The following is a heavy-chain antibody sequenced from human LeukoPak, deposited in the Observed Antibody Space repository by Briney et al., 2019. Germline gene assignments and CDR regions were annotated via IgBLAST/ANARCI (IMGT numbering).Heavy chain of an antibody. Sequence: SEPLSLTCTVSGDSISSYYWSWIRQPPGKGLEWIGYIYSSGSTNYRPSLKSRLTISVDMSKSQFSLKLSSVTAADTAVYYCARQLSGSSGLDYWGQGTLVTVSS. CDR3: ARQLSGSSGLDY. CDR1: GDSISSYY. D-gene: IGHD6-19*01. J-gene: IGHJ4*02. CDR2: IYSSGST. V-gene: IGHV4-59*08.